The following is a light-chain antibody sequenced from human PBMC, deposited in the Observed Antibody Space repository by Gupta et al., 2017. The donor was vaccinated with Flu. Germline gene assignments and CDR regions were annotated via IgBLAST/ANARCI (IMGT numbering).Light chain of an antibody. Sequence: QSALTQPPSVSGSPGQSVTISCTGTSNDVAAYDRVSWYQQAPGTAPKLMIYEVTNRPSGVPDPFSGSKSGNTASLTISGLQAEDEADYFCASYTTANTLVFGGGTKLTLL. CDR3: ASYTTANTLV. CDR1: SNDVAAYDR. J-gene: IGLJ2*01. V-gene: IGLV2-18*02. CDR2: EVT.